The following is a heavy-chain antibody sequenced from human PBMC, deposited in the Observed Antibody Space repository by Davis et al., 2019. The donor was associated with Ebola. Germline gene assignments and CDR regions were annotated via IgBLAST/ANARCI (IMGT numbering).Heavy chain of an antibody. CDR2: INHSGST. J-gene: IGHJ6*02. Sequence: SETLSLTCAVYGGSFSGYYWSWIRQPPGKGLEWIGEINHSGSTNYNPSLKSRVTISIDTSKNEFSLKLNSMTAADTAVYYCARPSSWNYYYGMDVWGQGTTVTVSS. D-gene: IGHD6-13*01. CDR1: GGSFSGYY. CDR3: ARPSSWNYYYGMDV. V-gene: IGHV4-34*01.